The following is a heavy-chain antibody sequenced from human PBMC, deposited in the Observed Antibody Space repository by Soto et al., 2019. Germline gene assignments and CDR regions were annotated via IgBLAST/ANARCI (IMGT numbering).Heavy chain of an antibody. D-gene: IGHD3-16*01. J-gene: IGHJ6*02. CDR1: GFAFSSYA. Sequence: QVQLVESGGGVVQPGASLRLSCEASGFAFSSYAMHWVRQAPGKGLEWVGVISYVGNYIYYADSVKGRFTISRDNSKNTLYVQVNSLRPEDTAVYYCAKGILSATIGPYAMDVWGQWTTVTVSS. CDR2: ISYVGNYI. CDR3: AKGILSATIGPYAMDV. V-gene: IGHV3-30*18.